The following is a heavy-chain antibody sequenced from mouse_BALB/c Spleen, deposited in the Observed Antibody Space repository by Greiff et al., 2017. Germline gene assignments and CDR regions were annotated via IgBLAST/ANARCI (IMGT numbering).Heavy chain of an antibody. CDR3: AREDDYDGVDY. CDR2: ISYSGST. CDR1: GYSITSDYA. D-gene: IGHD2-4*01. Sequence: VQLKQSGPGLVKPSQSLSLTCTVTGYSITSDYAWNWIRQFPGNKLEWMGYISYSGSTSYNPSLKSRISITRDTSKNQFFLQLNSVTTEDTATYYCAREDDYDGVDYWGQGTTLTVSS. J-gene: IGHJ2*01. V-gene: IGHV3-2*02.